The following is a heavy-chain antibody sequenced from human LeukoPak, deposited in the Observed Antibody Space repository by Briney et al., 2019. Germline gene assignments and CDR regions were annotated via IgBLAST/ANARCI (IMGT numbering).Heavy chain of an antibody. J-gene: IGHJ5*02. CDR1: GGSISSNSYY. Sequence: SETLSLTCTVSGGSISSNSYYWAWIRQPPGKGLEWSGSLYYDGTNNYNPSLKSRVTISVDTSKNHFSLNLNSVTAAGTAVYYCSRHGGVGATSWFDPWGQGTLVTVSS. D-gene: IGHD1-26*01. CDR2: LYYDGTN. V-gene: IGHV4-39*01. CDR3: SRHGGVGATSWFDP.